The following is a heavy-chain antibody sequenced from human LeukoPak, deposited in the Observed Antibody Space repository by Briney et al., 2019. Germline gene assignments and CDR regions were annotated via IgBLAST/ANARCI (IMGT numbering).Heavy chain of an antibody. CDR1: GGTFSSYA. D-gene: IGHD3-22*01. V-gene: IGHV1-69*13. J-gene: IGHJ4*02. CDR3: ARDQGGSGYPGPFDY. CDR2: IIPIFGTA. Sequence: ASVKVSCKASGGTFSSYAISWARQAPGQGLEWMGGIIPIFGTANYAQKFQGRVTITADESTSTAYMELSSLRSEDTAVYYCARDQGGSGYPGPFDYWGQGTLATVSS.